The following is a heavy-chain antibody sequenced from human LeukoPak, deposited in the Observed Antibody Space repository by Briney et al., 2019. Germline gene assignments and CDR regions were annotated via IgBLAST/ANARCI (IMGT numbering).Heavy chain of an antibody. CDR1: GYFISSGYY. J-gene: IGHJ6*03. V-gene: IGHV4-38-2*02. CDR3: ARDQPYMDV. CDR2: IYHSGTT. Sequence: PSETLSLTCTVSGYFISSGYYWGWIRQPPGKGLEWIGSIYHSGTTYYNPSLKSRVTISVDTSKNQFSLKLSSVTAADTAVYYCARDQPYMDVRGRGTSVTVSS.